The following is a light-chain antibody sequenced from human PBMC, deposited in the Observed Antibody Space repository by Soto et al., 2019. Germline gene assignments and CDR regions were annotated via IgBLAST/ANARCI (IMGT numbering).Light chain of an antibody. J-gene: IGLJ2*01. CDR3: YSDAGSHMV. CDR1: SSDVGAYDY. V-gene: IGLV2-11*01. Sequence: QSALTQPPSVSGSPGQSITISCTGTSSDVGAYDYVSWYQQYPGKAPKLIIYEVSNRPSGVPDRFSASKSANTASLTISGLQAGAESDYCCYSDAGSHMVFGGGTKLTVL. CDR2: EVS.